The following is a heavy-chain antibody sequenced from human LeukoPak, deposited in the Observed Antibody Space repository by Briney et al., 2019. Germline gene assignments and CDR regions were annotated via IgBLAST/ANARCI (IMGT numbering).Heavy chain of an antibody. V-gene: IGHV3-23*01. CDR1: GLTFSSYA. CDR3: VRILTGFYDV. D-gene: IGHD3-9*01. J-gene: IGHJ4*02. CDR2: ISGSGDKT. Sequence: GGTLRLSCAASGLTFSSYAMAWVRRSPRKGLEWVSGISGSGDKTFYVDSVEGRFTTSRDNPKNTLYLQMNSLRAEDTALYYCVRILTGFYDVWGQGTLVTVSS.